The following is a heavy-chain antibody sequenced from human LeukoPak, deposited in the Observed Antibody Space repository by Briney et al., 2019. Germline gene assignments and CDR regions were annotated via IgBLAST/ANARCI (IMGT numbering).Heavy chain of an antibody. D-gene: IGHD3-10*01. CDR1: GYTFTSYD. V-gene: IGHV1-8*01. Sequence: ASVKVSCKASGYTFTSYDINWVRQATGQGLEWMGWMNPNSGNTGYAQKFQGRVTMTRNTSISTAYMELSSLRSEDTAVYYCARAPPPFGELSTYYFDYWGQGTLVTVSS. J-gene: IGHJ4*02. CDR3: ARAPPPFGELSTYYFDY. CDR2: MNPNSGNT.